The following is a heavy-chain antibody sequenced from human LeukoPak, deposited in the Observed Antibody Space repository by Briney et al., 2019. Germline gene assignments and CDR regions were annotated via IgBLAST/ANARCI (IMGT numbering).Heavy chain of an antibody. J-gene: IGHJ4*02. CDR1: GGSISSYY. V-gene: IGHV4-4*07. D-gene: IGHD3-22*01. CDR3: ARGRYYYDSSGYYYFDY. Sequence: SETLSLTCTVSGGSISSYYWSWIRQPAGKGLEWIGRIYTSGSTNYNPSLKSRVTMSVDTSKNQFSLKLSSVTAADTAVYYCARGRYYYDSSGYYYFDYWGQGTLVTVSA. CDR2: IYTSGST.